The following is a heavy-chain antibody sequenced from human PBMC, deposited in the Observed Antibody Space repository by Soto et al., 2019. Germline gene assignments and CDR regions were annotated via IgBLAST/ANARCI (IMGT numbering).Heavy chain of an antibody. J-gene: IGHJ4*02. D-gene: IGHD6-13*01. CDR1: GYTFTSYG. Sequence: GASVKVSCKASGYTFTSYGISWVRQAPGQGLEWMGWISAYNGNTNYAQKLQGRVTMTRDTSTSTAYMELRSLRSEDTAVYYCARSGQQLPSPFDYWGQGTLVTVSS. CDR2: ISAYNGNT. CDR3: ARSGQQLPSPFDY. V-gene: IGHV1-18*01.